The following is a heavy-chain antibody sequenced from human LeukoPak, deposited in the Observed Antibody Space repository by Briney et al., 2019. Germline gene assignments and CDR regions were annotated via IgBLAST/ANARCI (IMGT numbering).Heavy chain of an antibody. CDR2: ISGSGDST. D-gene: IGHD1-26*01. CDR1: GFTFSTYA. V-gene: IGHV3-23*01. Sequence: GGSLRLSCAASGFTFSTYAVNWVRQAPGKGLEWVSTISGSGDSTYYADSVKGRFTISRDNSKNTLYLQMNGLRVEDTAVYYCALGGSYRFDYWGQGTLVTVSS. CDR3: ALGGSYRFDY. J-gene: IGHJ4*02.